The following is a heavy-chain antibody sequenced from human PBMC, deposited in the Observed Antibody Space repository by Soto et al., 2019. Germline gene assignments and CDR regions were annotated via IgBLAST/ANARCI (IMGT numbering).Heavy chain of an antibody. D-gene: IGHD2-2*01. CDR1: GFTFSSYG. J-gene: IGHJ6*02. CDR3: ARAAPSCSSTSCYFNYYYYGMDV. Sequence: PGGSLRLSCAASGFTFSSYGMHWVRQAPGKGLEWVAVIWYDGSNKYYADSVKGRFTISRDNSKNTLYLQMNSLRAEDTAVYYCARAAPSCSSTSCYFNYYYYGMDVWGQGTTVTVSS. V-gene: IGHV3-33*01. CDR2: IWYDGSNK.